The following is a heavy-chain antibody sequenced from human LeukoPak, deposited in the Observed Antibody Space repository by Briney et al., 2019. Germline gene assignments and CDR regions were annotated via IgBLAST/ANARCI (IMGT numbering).Heavy chain of an antibody. CDR1: GFTVSNNY. D-gene: IGHD3-10*01. J-gene: IGHJ4*02. CDR3: ARDVGRESDY. V-gene: IGHV3-53*01. CDR2: IYSGGST. Sequence: PGGSLRLSCSASGFTVSNNYMSWVRQAPGKGLEWVSVIYSGGSTYYADSVKGRFTISRDNSKNTLYLQMKSLRAEDTAVYYCARDVGRESDYWGQGTLVTVSS.